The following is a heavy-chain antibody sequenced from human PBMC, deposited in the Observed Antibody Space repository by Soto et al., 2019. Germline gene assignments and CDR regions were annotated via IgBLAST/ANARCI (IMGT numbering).Heavy chain of an antibody. J-gene: IGHJ4*02. V-gene: IGHV2-5*02. CDR1: GFSLDTSGVG. CDR3: VRPYSDIWTAYYGYFDY. CDR2: IYWDDDK. D-gene: IGHD3-9*01. Sequence: QITLKESGPTLVKPTQTLTLTCTFSGFSLDTSGVGVGWIRQPPGKALEWLALIYWDDDKRFSPSLKSRLTITNDTSKNQVVLTMTNMDPVDTATYYCVRPYSDIWTAYYGYFDYWGQGTLVTVSS.